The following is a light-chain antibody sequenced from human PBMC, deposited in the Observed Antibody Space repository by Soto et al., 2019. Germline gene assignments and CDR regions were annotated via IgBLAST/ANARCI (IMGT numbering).Light chain of an antibody. CDR1: QSVSSY. V-gene: IGKV3-11*01. CDR2: DAS. J-gene: IGKJ5*01. CDR3: QQRSNWLIT. Sequence: IVFTKSPTTLSFSPGERATLFCRASQSVSSYLAWYQQKPGQAPRLLIYDASNRATGIPARFSGSGSGTDFTLTISSLEPEDFAVYYCQQRSNWLITFGQGTRLEIK.